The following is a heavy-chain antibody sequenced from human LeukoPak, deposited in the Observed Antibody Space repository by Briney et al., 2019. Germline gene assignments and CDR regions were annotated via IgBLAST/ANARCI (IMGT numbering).Heavy chain of an antibody. D-gene: IGHD6-19*01. Sequence: EASVKVSCKASGYTFTSYGISWVRQAPGQGLEWMGWISAYNGNTNYAQKLQGRVTMTTDTSTSTAYMELRSLRSDDTAVYYCARDRAQLRQWLVPLDYWGQGTLVTVSS. V-gene: IGHV1-18*01. CDR3: ARDRAQLRQWLVPLDY. CDR2: ISAYNGNT. J-gene: IGHJ4*02. CDR1: GYTFTSYG.